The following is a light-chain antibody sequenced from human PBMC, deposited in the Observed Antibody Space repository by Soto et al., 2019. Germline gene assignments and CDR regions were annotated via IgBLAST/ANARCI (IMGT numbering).Light chain of an antibody. CDR1: NSNIEAGYD. Sequence: QAVVTQPPSVSGAPGQRVTISCTGSNSNIEAGYDVHWYQHLPGTAPRLLIYGNNNRPSGVPDRFSGSRSGTSVSLAITGLQDDDEADYYCQSYDSSLSGSVFGGGTKLTVL. CDR3: QSYDSSLSGSV. CDR2: GNN. V-gene: IGLV1-40*01. J-gene: IGLJ2*01.